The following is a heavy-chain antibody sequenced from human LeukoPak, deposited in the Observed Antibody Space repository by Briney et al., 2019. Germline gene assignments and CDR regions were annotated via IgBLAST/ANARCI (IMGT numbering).Heavy chain of an antibody. CDR2: IYSGGGA. Sequence: GGSLRLSCAASGFTVSSNYMSWVRQAPGKGLECVSVIYSGGGAYYADSVKGRLTISRDNAKNTLYLQMNSLRAEDTAVYYCASPLYGDYGLDYYYGMDVWGQGTTVTVSS. CDR3: ASPLYGDYGLDYYYGMDV. V-gene: IGHV3-53*01. CDR1: GFTVSSNY. J-gene: IGHJ6*02. D-gene: IGHD4-17*01.